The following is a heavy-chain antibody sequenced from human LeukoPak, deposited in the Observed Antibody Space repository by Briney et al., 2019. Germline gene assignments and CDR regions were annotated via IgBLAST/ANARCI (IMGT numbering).Heavy chain of an antibody. CDR3: AARFRDGLDI. Sequence: PGGSLRLSCAASGFTFSSYAMSWVRQAPGKGLVWVSRISGDGGSTEYADSVKGRFAISRDNAKNTLYLQMNSLRAEDTAVYYCAARFRDGLDIWGQGTMVTVSS. V-gene: IGHV3-23*01. J-gene: IGHJ3*02. CDR1: GFTFSSYA. CDR2: ISGDGGST.